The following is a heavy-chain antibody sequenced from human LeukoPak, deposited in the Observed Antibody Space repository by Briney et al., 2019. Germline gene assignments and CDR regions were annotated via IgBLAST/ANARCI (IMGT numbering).Heavy chain of an antibody. D-gene: IGHD1-1*01. V-gene: IGHV3-21*01. Sequence: GGSLRLSCVASGFTFSSQSMNWVRQAPGKGLEWVSSISTSSTYTYYADSVKGRFTISRDNPKNSLYLQMNSLRAEDTAVYYCARERTKGGSDAFDIWGQGTMVTVSS. CDR2: ISTSSTYT. CDR1: GFTFSSQS. J-gene: IGHJ3*02. CDR3: ARERTKGGSDAFDI.